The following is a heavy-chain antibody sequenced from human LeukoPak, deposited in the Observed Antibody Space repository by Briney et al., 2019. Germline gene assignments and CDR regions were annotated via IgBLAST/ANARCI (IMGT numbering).Heavy chain of an antibody. J-gene: IGHJ4*02. CDR3: ATPHSYLGELSFDRDY. CDR1: GFTFSSYG. D-gene: IGHD3-16*02. Sequence: GGSLRLSCAASGFTFSSYGMHWVRQAPGKGLEWVAFIRYDGSNKYYADSVKGRFTISRDNSKNTLYLQMNSLRAEDTAVYYCATPHSYLGELSFDRDYWGQGTLVTVSS. CDR2: IRYDGSNK. V-gene: IGHV3-30*02.